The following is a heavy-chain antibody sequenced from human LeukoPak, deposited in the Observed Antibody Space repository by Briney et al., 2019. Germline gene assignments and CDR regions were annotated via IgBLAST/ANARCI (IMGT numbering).Heavy chain of an antibody. CDR2: FDPEDGET. V-gene: IGHV1-24*01. D-gene: IGHD3-22*01. CDR3: AREGPYYYDSSEWGYYFDY. Sequence: ASVKVSCKVSGYTLTELSMHWVRQAPGKGLEWMGGFDPEDGETIYAQKFQGRVTMTEDTSTDTAYMELSSLRSEDTAVYYCAREGPYYYDSSEWGYYFDYWGQGTLVTVSS. J-gene: IGHJ4*02. CDR1: GYTLTELS.